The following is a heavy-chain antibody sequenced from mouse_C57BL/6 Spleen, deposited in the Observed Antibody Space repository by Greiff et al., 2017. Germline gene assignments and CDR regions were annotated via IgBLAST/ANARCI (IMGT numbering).Heavy chain of an antibody. CDR3: ARSIITTVVARFYWYFDV. CDR1: GYTFTDYY. J-gene: IGHJ1*03. D-gene: IGHD1-1*01. Sequence: QVHVKQSGAELVRPGASVKLSCKASGYTFTDYYINWVKQRPGQGLEWIARIYPGSGNTYYNEKFKGKATLTAEKSSSTAYMQLSSLTSEDSAVYFCARSIITTVVARFYWYFDVWGTGTTVTVSS. CDR2: IYPGSGNT. V-gene: IGHV1-76*01.